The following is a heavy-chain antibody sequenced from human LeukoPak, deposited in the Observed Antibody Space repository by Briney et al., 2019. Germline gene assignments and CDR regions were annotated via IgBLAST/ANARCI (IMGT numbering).Heavy chain of an antibody. CDR3: ARRDYYDSSGYYNTQAPDAFDI. CDR2: IYPGDSDI. Sequence: GESLKISCKGSGYRFTSYWIGWVRQMPGKGLEWMGIIYPGDSDIRYSPSFQGRVTISADKSISTAYLQWSSLKASDTAMYYCARRDYYDSSGYYNTQAPDAFDIWGQGTMVTVSS. CDR1: GYRFTSYW. J-gene: IGHJ3*02. D-gene: IGHD3-22*01. V-gene: IGHV5-51*01.